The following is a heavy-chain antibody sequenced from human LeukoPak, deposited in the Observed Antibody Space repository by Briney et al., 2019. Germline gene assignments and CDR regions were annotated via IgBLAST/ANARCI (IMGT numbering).Heavy chain of an antibody. CDR1: GYXFTSYW. CDR3: ARYLDSSGYYDAFDI. D-gene: IGHD3-22*01. V-gene: IGHV5-51*01. CDR2: IYPGDSDT. J-gene: IGHJ3*02. Sequence: GESLKISCNGSGYXFTSYWICWVRQMPGKGLEWMGIIYPGDSDTRYSPSFQGQVTISADKSISTAYLQWSSLKASDTAMYYCARYLDSSGYYDAFDIWGQGTMVTVSS.